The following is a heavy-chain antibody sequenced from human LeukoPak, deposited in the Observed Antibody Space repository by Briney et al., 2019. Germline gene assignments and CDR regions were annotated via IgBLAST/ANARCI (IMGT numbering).Heavy chain of an antibody. CDR3: AKGYYDSRGYDY. D-gene: IGHD3-22*01. V-gene: IGHV4-59*01. CDR2: IYYSGNT. J-gene: IGHJ4*02. Sequence: SETLSLTCTVSGCSIGSYYWSWIRQPPGKGLEWIGYIYYSGNTNYNPSLKSRVTISIDTSKNQFSLKLSSVTAADTAVYYCAKGYYDSRGYDYWGQGTLVTVSS. CDR1: GCSIGSYY.